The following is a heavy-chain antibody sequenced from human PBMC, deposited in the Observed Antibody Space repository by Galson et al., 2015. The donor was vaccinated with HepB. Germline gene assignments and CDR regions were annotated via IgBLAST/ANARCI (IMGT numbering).Heavy chain of an antibody. J-gene: IGHJ5*02. CDR1: GFTFSTYS. D-gene: IGHD3-10*01. CDR2: IKQEGNEK. V-gene: IGHV3-7*03. CDR3: AKDKGLITMVRGFNGWFDP. Sequence: SLRLSCAASGFTFSTYSMNWVRQAPGKGLEWVANIKQEGNEKYYADSVKGRFTISRDNSKNTLFLQMNSLRAEDTAIYYCAKDKGLITMVRGFNGWFDPWGQGTLVTVAS.